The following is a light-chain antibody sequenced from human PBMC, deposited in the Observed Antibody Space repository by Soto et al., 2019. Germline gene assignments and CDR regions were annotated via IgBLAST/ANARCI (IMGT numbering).Light chain of an antibody. V-gene: IGKV3-15*01. CDR3: EQDNFWPPLT. CDR1: QSVNSN. J-gene: IGKJ4*01. CDR2: DAS. Sequence: EIVMTQSPATLSVSPGERATLSCRASQSVNSNLAWYRQKPGQAPRLLISDASTRATGVPARFSGSGPGTDFTLTISTLQSEDSGISYCEQDNFWPPLTFGGGTKVEIK.